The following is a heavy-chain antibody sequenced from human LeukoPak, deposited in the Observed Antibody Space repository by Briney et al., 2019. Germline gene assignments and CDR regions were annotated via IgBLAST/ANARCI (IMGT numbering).Heavy chain of an antibody. V-gene: IGHV3-43*01. CDR3: VKEESWYYYMDV. CDR2: IIWDGGST. CDR1: GFTFDDYT. D-gene: IGHD6-13*01. J-gene: IGHJ6*03. Sequence: GGSLRVSCVASGFTFDDYTRHWVRQAPGKGLGWVSDIIWDGGSTYYADPVKGRFTISRDNSKNSLYLQMNSVTIEDTALYYCVKEESWYYYMDVWGKGTTVTVSS.